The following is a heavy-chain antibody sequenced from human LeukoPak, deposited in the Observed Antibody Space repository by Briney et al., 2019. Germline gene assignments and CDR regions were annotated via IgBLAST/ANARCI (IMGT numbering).Heavy chain of an antibody. CDR1: GGSISSYY. CDR2: IYTSGST. V-gene: IGHV4-4*07. Sequence: SETLSLTCTVSGGSISSYYWSWIRQPAGKGLEWIGRIYTSGSTNYNPSLKSRVTMSVDTSKNQFSLKLSSVTAADTAVYYCARGGSSSWYSFSYYYYMDVWGKGTTVTISS. D-gene: IGHD6-13*01. J-gene: IGHJ6*03. CDR3: ARGGSSSWYSFSYYYYMDV.